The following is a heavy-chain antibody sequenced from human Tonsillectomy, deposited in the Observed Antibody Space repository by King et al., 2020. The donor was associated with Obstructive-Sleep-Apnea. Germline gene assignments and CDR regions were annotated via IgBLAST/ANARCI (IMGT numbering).Heavy chain of an antibody. D-gene: IGHD6-19*01. CDR3: ATTYSRGWFLKPDYFDF. J-gene: IGHJ4*02. CDR2: ISARDGTT. CDR1: GFTCRNYA. Sequence: VQLVESGGGLVQPGGSLRLSCVASGFTCRNYAMTWVRQAPGKGLEWVSAISARDGTTYYADSVKGRFTISRDNSKNTLSLQMNSLRAEDTAVYYCATTYSRGWFLKPDYFDFWGQGTLVTVSS. V-gene: IGHV3-23*04.